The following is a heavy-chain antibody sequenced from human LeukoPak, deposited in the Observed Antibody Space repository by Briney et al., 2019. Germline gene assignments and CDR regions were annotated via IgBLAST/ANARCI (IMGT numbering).Heavy chain of an antibody. CDR2: IYDSGST. V-gene: IGHV4-59*01. CDR1: GGSISGYY. J-gene: IGHJ4*02. D-gene: IGHD1-1*01. Sequence: SETLSLTCTVSGGSISGYYWSWIRQPPGKRLEWIGHIYDSGSTNYNPSLKSRVTMSVDTSRNQFSLKLRSTTPADTAVYYCTRTSSATAIDYWGQGTLVTVSS. CDR3: TRTSSATAIDY.